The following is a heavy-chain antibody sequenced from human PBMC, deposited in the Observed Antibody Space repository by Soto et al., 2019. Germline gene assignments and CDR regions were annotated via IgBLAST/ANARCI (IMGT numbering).Heavy chain of an antibody. CDR1: GFTVSSNY. Sequence: GGSLRLSCAASGFTVSSNYMSWVCQAPGKGLEWVSVIYSGGSTYYADSVKGRFTISRDNSKNTLYLQMNSLRAEDTAVYYCARDLSYYGSGSYSTWGQGTLVTVSS. CDR3: ARDLSYYGSGSYST. D-gene: IGHD3-10*01. CDR2: IYSGGST. J-gene: IGHJ4*02. V-gene: IGHV3-66*01.